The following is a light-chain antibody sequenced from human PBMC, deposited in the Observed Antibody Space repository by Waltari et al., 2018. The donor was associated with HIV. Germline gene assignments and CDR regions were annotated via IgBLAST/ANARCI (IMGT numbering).Light chain of an antibody. V-gene: IGKV1-5*03. CDR3: QQYNSYSRT. CDR2: KAS. J-gene: IGKJ1*01. CDR1: QSINIW. Sequence: DIQMTQSPSTLSASVGDRVTITCRASQSINIWVAWYQQKPGKAPKLLNYKASSLESGVPSRFSGSGSGTEFTLTISSLQPDDLATYYCQQYNSYSRTFGQGTKVEIK.